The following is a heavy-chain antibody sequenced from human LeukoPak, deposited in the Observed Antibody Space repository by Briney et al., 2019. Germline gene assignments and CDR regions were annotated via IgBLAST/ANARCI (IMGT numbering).Heavy chain of an antibody. D-gene: IGHD5-18*01. J-gene: IGHJ4*02. CDR1: GGTFISYA. CDR3: ARGDVDTAMADY. CDR2: IIPIFGTA. V-gene: IGHV1-69*01. Sequence: SVKVSCKASGGTFISYAISWVRQAPGQGLEWMGGIIPIFGTANYAQKFQGRVTITADESTSTAYVELSSLRSEDTAVYYCARGDVDTAMADYWGQGTLVTVSS.